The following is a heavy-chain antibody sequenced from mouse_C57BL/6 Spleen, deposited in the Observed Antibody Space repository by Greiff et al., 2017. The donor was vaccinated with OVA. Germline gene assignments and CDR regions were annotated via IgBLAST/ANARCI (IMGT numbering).Heavy chain of an antibody. D-gene: IGHD1-1*01. V-gene: IGHV1-82*01. J-gene: IGHJ2*01. CDR1: GYAFSSSW. Sequence: QVQLQQSGPELVKPGASVKISCKASGYAFSSSWMNWVKQRPGKGLEWLGRIYPGDGDTYYNGKFKGKATLTADKSSSTAYMQLSSLTSEDSAVYFCAITTVVATDYWGQGTTLTVSS. CDR2: IYPGDGDT. CDR3: AITTVVATDY.